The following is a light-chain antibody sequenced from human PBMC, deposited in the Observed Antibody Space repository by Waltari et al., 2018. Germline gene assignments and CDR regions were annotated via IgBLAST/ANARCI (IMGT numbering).Light chain of an antibody. CDR3: QSYDTSLSVV. J-gene: IGLJ3*02. CDR2: GST. Sequence: QSVLTQPPSVSGAPGQRVTISCTGSGSNIGAGHDVNWYQQLPRAAPKLLISGSTSRPLGVPARFFGSTSGTSASLAITGLQAEDEADYYCQSYDTSLSVVFGGGTKLTVL. CDR1: GSNIGAGHD. V-gene: IGLV1-40*01.